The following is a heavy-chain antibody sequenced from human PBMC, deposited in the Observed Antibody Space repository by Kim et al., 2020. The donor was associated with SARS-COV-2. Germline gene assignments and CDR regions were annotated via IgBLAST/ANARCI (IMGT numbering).Heavy chain of an antibody. Sequence: SETLSLTCTVSGGSISSYYWSWIRQPPGKGLEWIGYVYNSANTKYNPSLKSRVTISADTSKNQFSLKLNSVTAADTAVYYCARADYSPPSFDSLVQGPLV. J-gene: IGHJ4*02. D-gene: IGHD4-4*01. CDR3: ARADYSPPSFDS. CDR1: GGSISSYY. V-gene: IGHV4-59*01. CDR2: VYNSANT.